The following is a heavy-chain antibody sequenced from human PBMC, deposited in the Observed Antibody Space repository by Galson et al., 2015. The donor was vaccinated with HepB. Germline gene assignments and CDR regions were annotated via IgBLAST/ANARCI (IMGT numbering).Heavy chain of an antibody. V-gene: IGHV6-1*01. J-gene: IGHJ4*02. D-gene: IGHD4-17*01. Sequence: CAISGDSVSSHSASWNWIRQSPSRGLEWLGRTYYRSKWYNDYAVSVKSRITINPDTSKNQFSLQLKSVTPEDTAVYYCASQDGLIWGQGTLVTVSA. CDR2: TYYRSKWYN. CDR3: ASQDGLI. CDR1: GDSVSSHSAS.